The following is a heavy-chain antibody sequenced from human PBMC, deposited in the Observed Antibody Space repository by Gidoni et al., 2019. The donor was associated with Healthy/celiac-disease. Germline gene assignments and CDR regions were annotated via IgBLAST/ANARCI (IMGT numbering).Heavy chain of an antibody. CDR1: GFTFSSYA. J-gene: IGHJ4*02. CDR2: ISGSGGST. D-gene: IGHD5-12*01. Sequence: EVQLLESGGGLVQPGGSLRLSCAAAGFTFSSYAMSWFRQAPGKGLEWVSAISGSGGSTYYADSVKGRFTISRDNSKNTLYLQMNSLRAEDTAVYYCALGGYSGTTDGGFDYWGQGTLVTVSS. V-gene: IGHV3-23*01. CDR3: ALGGYSGTTDGGFDY.